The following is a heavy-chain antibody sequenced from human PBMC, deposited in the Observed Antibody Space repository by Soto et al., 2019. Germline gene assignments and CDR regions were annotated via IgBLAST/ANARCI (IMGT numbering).Heavy chain of an antibody. J-gene: IGHJ4*02. V-gene: IGHV4-30-2*01. CDR3: ARIDDYGDYIDY. CDR2: IYHSGST. Sequence: SETLSLTCAVSGGSIRSGCYSWRWIRQPPGKGLEWIGYIYHSGSTYYNPSLKSRVTISVDRSKNQFSLKLSSVTAADTAVYYCARIDDYGDYIDYWGQGTLVTGSS. D-gene: IGHD4-17*01. CDR1: GGSIRSGCYS.